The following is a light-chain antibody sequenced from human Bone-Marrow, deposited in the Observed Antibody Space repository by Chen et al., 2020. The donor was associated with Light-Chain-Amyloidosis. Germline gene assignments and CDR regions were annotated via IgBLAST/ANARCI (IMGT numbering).Light chain of an antibody. CDR1: SSDVGGYNY. Sequence: QSALTRPPSVSGSPGQSVTIPCTGSSSDVGGYNYVSWYQHHPGNAPKLMIYEVTKRPSGVPDRCSGSKSGNTASLTVAGLQAEDAADYYCASDAGTALYVFGSGTKVTVL. CDR3: ASDAGTALYV. J-gene: IGLJ1*01. CDR2: EVT. V-gene: IGLV2-8*01.